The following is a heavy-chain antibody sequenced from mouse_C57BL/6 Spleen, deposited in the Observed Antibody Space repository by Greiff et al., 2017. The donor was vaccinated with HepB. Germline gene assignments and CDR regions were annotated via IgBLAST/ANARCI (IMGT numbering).Heavy chain of an antibody. D-gene: IGHD1-1*01. CDR2: INPGSGGT. Sequence: QVQLKESGAELVRPGTSVKVSCKASGYAFTNYLIEWVKQRPGQGLEWIGVINPGSGGTNYNEKFKGKATLTADKSSSTAYMQLSSLTSEDSAVYFCARSYYYGEGFAYWGQGTLVTVSA. CDR1: GYAFTNYL. J-gene: IGHJ3*01. CDR3: ARSYYYGEGFAY. V-gene: IGHV1-54*01.